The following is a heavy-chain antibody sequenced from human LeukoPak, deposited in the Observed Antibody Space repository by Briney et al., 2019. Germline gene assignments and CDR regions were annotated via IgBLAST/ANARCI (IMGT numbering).Heavy chain of an antibody. CDR1: GGSFSGYY. D-gene: IGHD3-3*01. J-gene: IGHJ5*02. CDR3: ASQYYDFWSGYLGRWFDP. CDR2: INHSGST. V-gene: IGHV4-34*01. Sequence: PSETLSLTCAVYGGSFSGYYWSWIRQPPGKGLEWIGEINHSGSTNYKPSLKSRVTISVDTSKNQFSLKLSSVTAADTAVYYCASQYYDFWSGYLGRWFDPWGQGTLVTVSS.